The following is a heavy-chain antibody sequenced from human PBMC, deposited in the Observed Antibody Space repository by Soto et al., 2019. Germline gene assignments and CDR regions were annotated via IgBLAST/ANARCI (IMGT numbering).Heavy chain of an antibody. CDR1: GYTFTSYD. V-gene: IGHV1-8*01. CDR3: RIRWRYSSYEVRLDY. CDR2: MNPNSGNT. D-gene: IGHD6-13*01. J-gene: IGHJ4*02. Sequence: QVQLVQSGAEVKKPGASVKVSCKASGYTFTSYDINWVRQATGQGLEWMGWMNPNSGNTGYAQKFQGRVTMTRNTSISTAYMELSSLRSEATAVYYCRIRWRYSSYEVRLDYWGQGTLVTVSS.